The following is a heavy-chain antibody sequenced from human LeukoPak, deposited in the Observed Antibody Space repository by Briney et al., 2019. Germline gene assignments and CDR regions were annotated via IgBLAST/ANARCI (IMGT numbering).Heavy chain of an antibody. Sequence: GGSLRLSCAASGFTFSTYGMHWVRQAPGKGLEWVAYIPYDGSNKYYADSVKGRFTISRDNSKNTLYLQMNSLRAEDTAVYYCAKAPGSGNEVYYYYYMDVWGKGTTVTVSS. J-gene: IGHJ6*03. D-gene: IGHD3-10*01. CDR1: GFTFSTYG. CDR3: AKAPGSGNEVYYYYYMDV. V-gene: IGHV3-30*02. CDR2: IPYDGSNK.